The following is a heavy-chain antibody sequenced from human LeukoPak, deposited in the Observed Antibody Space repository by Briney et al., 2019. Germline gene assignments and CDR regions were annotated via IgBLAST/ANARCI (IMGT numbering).Heavy chain of an antibody. J-gene: IGHJ4*02. Sequence: SGTLSLTCAVYGGSFSGYYWSWIRQPPGKGLEWIGEINHSGSTNYNPSLKSRVTISVDTSKNQFSLKLSSVTAADTAVYYCARGRYAMDFDYWGQGTLVTVSS. CDR1: GGSFSGYY. CDR2: INHSGST. V-gene: IGHV4-34*01. D-gene: IGHD2-8*01. CDR3: ARGRYAMDFDY.